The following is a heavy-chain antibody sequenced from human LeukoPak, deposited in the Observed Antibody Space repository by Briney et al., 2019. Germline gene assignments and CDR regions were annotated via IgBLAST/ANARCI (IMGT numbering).Heavy chain of an antibody. V-gene: IGHV3-23*01. Sequence: QAGGSLRLSCAASGFTFGSYAMTWARQAPGKGLEWVSAISGSGGGTYYADSVQGRFTISRDDSKNTLYLQMNSLRADDTALYYCAKSDAFVEAGIAAAGPYFDYWGQGTLVTVSS. J-gene: IGHJ4*02. CDR3: AKSDAFVEAGIAAAGPYFDY. CDR2: ISGSGGGT. CDR1: GFTFGSYA. D-gene: IGHD6-13*01.